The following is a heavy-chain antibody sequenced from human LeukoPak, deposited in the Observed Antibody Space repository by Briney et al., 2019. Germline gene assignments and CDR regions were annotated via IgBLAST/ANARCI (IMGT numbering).Heavy chain of an antibody. CDR3: AKDGIEYQLLPYYFDY. D-gene: IGHD2-2*01. Sequence: GGSLRLSCVASGLTFTRNCMHWVRQAPGKGLEWVAAIPHDGSNAYYADSVKGRFTISRDNSKNTLYLQMNSLRAEDTAVYYCAKDGIEYQLLPYYFDYWGQGTLVTVSS. CDR2: IPHDGSNA. V-gene: IGHV3-30-3*01. J-gene: IGHJ4*02. CDR1: GLTFTRNC.